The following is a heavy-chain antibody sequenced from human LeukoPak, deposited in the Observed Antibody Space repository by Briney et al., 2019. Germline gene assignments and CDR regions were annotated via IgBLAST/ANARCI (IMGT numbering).Heavy chain of an antibody. J-gene: IGHJ3*02. D-gene: IGHD2-2*01. CDR1: GYTFTSYG. V-gene: IGHV1-18*04. CDR3: ARLDIVVVPAATRGAFDI. CDR2: ISAYNGNT. Sequence: EASVTVSCKASGYTFTSYGISWVRQAPGQGLEWMGWISAYNGNTNYAQKLQGRVTMTTDTSTSTAYMELRSLRSDDTAVYYCARLDIVVVPAATRGAFDIWGQGTMVTVSS.